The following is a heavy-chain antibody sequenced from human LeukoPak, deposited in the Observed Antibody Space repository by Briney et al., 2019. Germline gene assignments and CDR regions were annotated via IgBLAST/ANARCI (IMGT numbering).Heavy chain of an antibody. V-gene: IGHV4-39*01. CDR2: IYYSGTT. J-gene: IGHJ1*01. D-gene: IGHD3-10*01. CDR3: ARRAAGRPGADYFQH. CDR1: GGSISASSYY. Sequence: SETLSLTCTVSGGSISASSYYWGWIRQPPGKGLEWIATIYYSGTTYYNPSLKSRVTISVDMSKNQFSLKLSSVTAADTAVYYCARRAAGRPGADYFQHWGQGILVTVSS.